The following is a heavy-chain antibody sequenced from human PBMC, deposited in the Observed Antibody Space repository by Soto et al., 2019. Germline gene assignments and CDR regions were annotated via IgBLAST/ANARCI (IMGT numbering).Heavy chain of an antibody. Sequence: SETLSLTCTVSGGSMNNYYWSWIRQAPGKGLQYIGYISYMGTTNYNPSLKSRVTISVDTSKDQFSLKLKSVTAADTALYFCARQRTSVVTQAYFDVWGPGSLVTVSS. CDR2: ISYMGTT. J-gene: IGHJ4*02. CDR1: GGSMNNYY. V-gene: IGHV4-59*08. D-gene: IGHD2-21*02. CDR3: ARQRTSVVTQAYFDV.